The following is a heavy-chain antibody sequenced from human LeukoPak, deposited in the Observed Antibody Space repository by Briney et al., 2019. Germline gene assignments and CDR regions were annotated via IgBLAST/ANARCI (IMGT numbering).Heavy chain of an antibody. CDR2: ISYDGSNK. V-gene: IGHV3-30-3*01. D-gene: IGHD2-2*02. CDR3: ANTYCSSTSCDIDY. J-gene: IGHJ4*02. Sequence: AGGSLRLSCAASGFTFSSYAMHWVRQAPGKGLEWVAVISYDGSNKFHADSVKGRFTISRDNSKNTLYLQMNSLRADDTAVYYCANTYCSSTSCDIDYWGQGTLVTVSS. CDR1: GFTFSSYA.